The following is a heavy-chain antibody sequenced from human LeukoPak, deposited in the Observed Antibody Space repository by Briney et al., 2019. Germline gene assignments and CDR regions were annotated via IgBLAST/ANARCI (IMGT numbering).Heavy chain of an antibody. V-gene: IGHV4-59*08. J-gene: IGHJ4*02. CDR1: GGSISSYY. Sequence: SETLTLTCTVSGGSISSYYWSWIRQPPGKGLEWIGYIYYSGSTNYNPSLKSRVTISVDTSKNQLSLKLSSVTAADTAVYYCARHLRWRTSFSPFDYWGQGTLVTVSS. CDR2: IYYSGST. D-gene: IGHD3/OR15-3a*01. CDR3: ARHLRWRTSFSPFDY.